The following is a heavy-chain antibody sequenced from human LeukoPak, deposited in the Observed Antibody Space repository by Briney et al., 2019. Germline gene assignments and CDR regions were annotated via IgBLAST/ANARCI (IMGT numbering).Heavy chain of an antibody. CDR1: GGTFSSYA. Sequence: VASVKVPCKASGGTFSSYAISWVRQAPGQGLEWMGGIIPIFGTANYAQKFQGRVTITADKSTSTAYMELSSLRSEDTAVYYCARGGSSFAVQARFVTWGQGTLVTVSS. J-gene: IGHJ5*02. D-gene: IGHD6-13*01. V-gene: IGHV1-69*06. CDR2: IIPIFGTA. CDR3: ARGGSSFAVQARFVT.